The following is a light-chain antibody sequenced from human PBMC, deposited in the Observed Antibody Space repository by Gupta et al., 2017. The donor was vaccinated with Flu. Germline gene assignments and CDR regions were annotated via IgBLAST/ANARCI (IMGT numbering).Light chain of an antibody. Sequence: EIVMTQSPATLSVSPGERATLSCRASQSVSSSLVWYQQKPGQAPRLLIYGASTRDTGIPARFSGSGYEKEFTLTISSRQSEDFAVYFCQQYSNWPPYSFGQGTKVEIK. CDR1: QSVSSS. V-gene: IGKV3-15*01. CDR2: GAS. CDR3: QQYSNWPPYS. J-gene: IGKJ2*03.